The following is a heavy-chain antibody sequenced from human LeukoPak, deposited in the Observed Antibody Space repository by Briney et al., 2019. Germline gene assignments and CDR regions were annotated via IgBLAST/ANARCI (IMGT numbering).Heavy chain of an antibody. V-gene: IGHV1-2*02. J-gene: IGHJ3*02. CDR2: INPNSGGT. CDR1: GYTFTAYY. Sequence: GPVRVSCKASGYTFTAYYIHWVRQAPGQGLEWMGWINPNSGGTHYAQNFQGRVTLTRDTSISTAYMELSRLRSDDTALYYCARYSSPPDALDIWGQGAMVTVSS. D-gene: IGHD6-13*01. CDR3: ARYSSPPDALDI.